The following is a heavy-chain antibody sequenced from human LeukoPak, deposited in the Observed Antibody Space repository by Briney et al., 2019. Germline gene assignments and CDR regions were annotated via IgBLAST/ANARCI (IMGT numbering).Heavy chain of an antibody. CDR3: TRKFTSTSGD. V-gene: IGHV4-39*01. Sequence: SETLSLTCTVSGDSVSSPSHHWAWIRQPPGKGLEWIASIYYTGNTYYNPSLKSRLSISIDASKNYFSLKLSSVTAADSAVYFCTRKFTSTSGDGGQGTLVTVSS. D-gene: IGHD1-1*01. CDR1: GDSVSSPSHH. CDR2: IYYTGNT. J-gene: IGHJ4*02.